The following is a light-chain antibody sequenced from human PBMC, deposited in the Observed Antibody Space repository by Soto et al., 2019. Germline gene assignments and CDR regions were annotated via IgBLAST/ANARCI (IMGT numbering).Light chain of an antibody. CDR1: SSNIGLNF. CDR3: AAWDDSLSGVV. Sequence: QPVLTQPPSASGTPGQRVTISCSGSSSNIGLNFVYWFQQLPGTAPKLLIFGDNQRPSGVPDRFSGSKSGTSASLAISGLRSEDEADYYCAAWDDSLSGVVFGGGTQLTVL. J-gene: IGLJ2*01. CDR2: GDN. V-gene: IGLV1-47*02.